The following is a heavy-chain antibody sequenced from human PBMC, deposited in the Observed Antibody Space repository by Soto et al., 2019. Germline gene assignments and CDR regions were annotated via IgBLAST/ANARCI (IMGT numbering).Heavy chain of an antibody. CDR1: GYTFTSYG. Sequence: ASVKVSCKASGYTFTSYGISWVRQAPGQGLEWMGWISAYNGNTNYAQKLQGRVTMTTDTSTSTAYMELRSLRSDDTAVYYCARSITMISRNAFDIWGPGTMVTVSS. V-gene: IGHV1-18*01. CDR3: ARSITMISRNAFDI. CDR2: ISAYNGNT. J-gene: IGHJ3*02. D-gene: IGHD3-22*01.